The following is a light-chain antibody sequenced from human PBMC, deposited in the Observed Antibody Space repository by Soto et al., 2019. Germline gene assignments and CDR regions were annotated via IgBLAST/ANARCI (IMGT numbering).Light chain of an antibody. CDR1: QSVSSY. V-gene: IGKV3-11*01. CDR2: DAS. Sequence: ETVLTQSPATLSLSPGERATLSCRASQSVSSYLGWYQQKPGRAPRLLIYDASNRATGIPARFSGSGSGTDFTLTISSLEPADFAVYYCQQRSNWPLTFGGGTKVDIK. J-gene: IGKJ4*01. CDR3: QQRSNWPLT.